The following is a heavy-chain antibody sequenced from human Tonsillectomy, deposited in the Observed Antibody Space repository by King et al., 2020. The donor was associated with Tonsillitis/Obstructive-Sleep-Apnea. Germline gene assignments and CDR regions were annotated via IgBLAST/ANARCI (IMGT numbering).Heavy chain of an antibody. D-gene: IGHD1-26*01. CDR3: ARGPVGASDWFDP. Sequence: VQLQESGPRLVKPSETLSLTCTVSGGSITSYYWSWIRQPPGKGLEWIGYIYYSGSTNYNPSLKSRVTISIDTSKNQFSLKLSSVTAADTAVYYCARGPVGASDWFDPWGQGTLVTVSS. V-gene: IGHV4-59*01. J-gene: IGHJ5*02. CDR1: GGSITSYY. CDR2: IYYSGST.